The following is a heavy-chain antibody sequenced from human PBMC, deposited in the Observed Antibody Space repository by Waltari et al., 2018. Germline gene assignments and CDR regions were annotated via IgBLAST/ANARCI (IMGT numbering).Heavy chain of an antibody. Sequence: QVQLLQSGAEVKKPGPSVTVSCKASGDTFSSYAISWVRQAPGQGLEWMGGIIPIFGTANYAQKFQGRVTITADESTSTAYMELSSLRSEDTAVYYCALGDEYFQHWGQGTLVTVSS. CDR2: IIPIFGTA. D-gene: IGHD3-16*01. CDR1: GDTFSSYA. V-gene: IGHV1-69*12. CDR3: ALGDEYFQH. J-gene: IGHJ1*01.